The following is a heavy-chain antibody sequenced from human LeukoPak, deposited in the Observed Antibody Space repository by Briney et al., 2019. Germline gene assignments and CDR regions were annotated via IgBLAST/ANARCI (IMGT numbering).Heavy chain of an antibody. V-gene: IGHV3-15*01. CDR3: TTESIAVY. CDR1: GFTFSNAW. CDR2: IKSKTDGGTT. J-gene: IGHJ4*02. Sequence: GGSLRLSCAASGFTFSNAWMSWVRQAPGKGLEWVGCIKSKTDGGTTDYAAPVKGRFTISRDDSKNTLYLQMNSLKTEDTAVYYCTTESIAVYWGQGTLVTVSS.